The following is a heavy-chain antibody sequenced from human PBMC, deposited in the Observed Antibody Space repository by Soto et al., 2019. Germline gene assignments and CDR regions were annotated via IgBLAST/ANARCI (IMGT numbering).Heavy chain of an antibody. CDR3: TRQYVDDYNSFDS. D-gene: IGHD4-4*01. CDR1: ALIPRASG. J-gene: IGHJ4*02. Sequence: HPCAASALIPRASGMHWVRQASGKGLEWVGRIRSKANNYATAYAASVKGRFTVSRDDSKNTAYLQMDSLETEDTAVYYCTRQYVDDYNSFDSWGQGT. CDR2: IRSKANNYAT. V-gene: IGHV3-73*01.